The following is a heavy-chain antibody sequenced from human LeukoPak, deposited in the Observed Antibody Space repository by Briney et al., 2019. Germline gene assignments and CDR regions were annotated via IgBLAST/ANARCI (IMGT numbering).Heavy chain of an antibody. J-gene: IGHJ6*02. D-gene: IGHD3-9*01. V-gene: IGHV3-33*01. CDR3: ARDLGILTGLAYYYYGRDV. CDR2: IRYDGSNK. CDR1: GFTFSSYG. Sequence: PGRSLRLSCAASGFTFSSYGMHWVRQAPGKGLEWVAVIRYDGSNKYYADSVKGRFTISRDNSKNTLYLQMNSLRAEDTAVYYCARDLGILTGLAYYYYGRDVWGQGTTVTVSS.